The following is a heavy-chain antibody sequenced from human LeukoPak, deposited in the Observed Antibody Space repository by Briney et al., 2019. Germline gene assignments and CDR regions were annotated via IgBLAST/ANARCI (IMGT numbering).Heavy chain of an antibody. V-gene: IGHV3-74*01. D-gene: IGHD1-26*01. CDR3: ARAGEGLLAYSFDL. CDR2: INSDGSGT. CDR1: GFTFSSNW. J-gene: IGHJ3*01. Sequence: PGGSLRLSCAASGFTFSSNWMHWVRQGPGKGLVWVSRINSDGSGTSYADSVKGRFTISRDNAKNTLYLQMNSLRAEDTAVYYCARAGEGLLAYSFDLWGQGTMVTVS.